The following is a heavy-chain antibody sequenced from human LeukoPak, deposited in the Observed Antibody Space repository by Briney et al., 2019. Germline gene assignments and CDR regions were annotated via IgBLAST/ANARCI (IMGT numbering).Heavy chain of an antibody. CDR1: GITLNSYR. J-gene: IGHJ4*02. D-gene: IGHD3-10*01. V-gene: IGHV3-74*01. CDR3: ARAVRYYGSGFSY. Sequence: GSLRLSRAASGITLNSYRMQWVRQAPGKGLVWVSRINSDGSSTSYADSVKGRFTISRDNAKNTLYLQMNSLRAEDTAVYYCARAVRYYGSGFSYWGQGTLVTVSS. CDR2: INSDGSST.